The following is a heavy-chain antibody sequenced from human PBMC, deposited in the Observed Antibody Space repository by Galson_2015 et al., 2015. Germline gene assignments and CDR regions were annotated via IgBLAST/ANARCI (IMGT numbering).Heavy chain of an antibody. V-gene: IGHV3-48*03. CDR2: ITSTGDTT. Sequence: SLRLSCAASAFAFSIYDMIWLRQAPGKGLEWVSYITSTGDTTYYADSVKGRFTVSTDNAKNSLFLQMNSLRAEDTALYYCAKTTVAAGSSWYMDAWGKGTTVTVSS. CDR3: AKTTVAAGSSWYMDA. CDR1: AFAFSIYD. J-gene: IGHJ6*03. D-gene: IGHD4-23*01.